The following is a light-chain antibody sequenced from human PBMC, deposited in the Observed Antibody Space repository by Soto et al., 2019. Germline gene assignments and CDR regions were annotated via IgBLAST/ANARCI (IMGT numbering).Light chain of an antibody. CDR3: TSYTTSSTYV. V-gene: IGLV2-14*03. CDR2: DVS. Sequence: QSALTQPASVSGSPGQSIAISYTGTSSDVDAYNFVSWYQHHPGKAPKLMIFDVSNRPSGVSNRFSGSKSGNTASLTISGLQAEDEADYYCTSYTTSSTYVFGTGTKLTVL. J-gene: IGLJ1*01. CDR1: SSDVDAYNF.